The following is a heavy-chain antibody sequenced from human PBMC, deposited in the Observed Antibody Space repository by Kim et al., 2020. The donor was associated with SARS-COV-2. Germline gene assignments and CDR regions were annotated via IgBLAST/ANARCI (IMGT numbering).Heavy chain of an antibody. Sequence: SETLSLTCTVSGGSISSYYWSWIRQPPGKGLEWIGYIYYSGSTNYNPSLKSRVTISVDTSKNQFSLKLSSVTAADTAVYYCARAVRITIFGVVSHFDYWGPGTLGTVSS. CDR3: ARAVRITIFGVVSHFDY. CDR2: IYYSGST. V-gene: IGHV4-59*13. D-gene: IGHD3-3*01. CDR1: GGSISSYY. J-gene: IGHJ4*02.